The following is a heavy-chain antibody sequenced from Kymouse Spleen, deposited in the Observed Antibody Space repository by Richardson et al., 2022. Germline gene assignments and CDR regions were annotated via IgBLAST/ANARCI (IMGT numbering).Heavy chain of an antibody. CDR3: AKDDGVLWFGELSWFDP. D-gene: IGHD3-10*01. CDR2: ISGSGGST. J-gene: IGHJ5*02. V-gene: IGHV3-23*04. Sequence: EVQLVESGGGLVQPGGSLRLSCAASGFTFSSYAMSWVRQAPGKGLEWVSAISGSGGSTYYADSVKGRFTISRDNSKNTLYLQMNSLRAEDTAVYYCAKDDGVLWFGELSWFDPWGQGTLVTVSS. CDR1: GFTFSSYA.